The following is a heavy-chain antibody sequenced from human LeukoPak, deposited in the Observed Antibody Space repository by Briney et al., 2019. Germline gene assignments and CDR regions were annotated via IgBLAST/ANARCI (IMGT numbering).Heavy chain of an antibody. J-gene: IGHJ4*02. Sequence: SETLSLTCTVSGGSISSYYVSWIRQPPGKGLEWIGYISYTGSTDYNPSLKSRVTISVDMSKNQCSLKVSSVTAADTAVYYCARGSVYFDSWGQGTLVTVSS. CDR1: GGSISSYY. V-gene: IGHV4-59*01. CDR2: ISYTGST. CDR3: ARGSVYFDS.